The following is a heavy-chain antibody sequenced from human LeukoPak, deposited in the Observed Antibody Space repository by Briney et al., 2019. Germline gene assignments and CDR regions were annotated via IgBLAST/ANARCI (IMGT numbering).Heavy chain of an antibody. CDR2: IYYSGST. J-gene: IGHJ6*03. V-gene: IGHV4-30-4*08. D-gene: IGHD3-3*01. CDR3: AGTIFGVVIISRGGYMDV. CDR1: GGSISSGDYY. Sequence: SQTLSLTCTVSGGSISSGDYYWSWIRQPPGKGLEWIGYIYYSGSTYYNPSLKSRVTISVDTSKNQFSLKLSSVTAADTAVYYYAGTIFGVVIISRGGYMDVWGKGTTVTVSS.